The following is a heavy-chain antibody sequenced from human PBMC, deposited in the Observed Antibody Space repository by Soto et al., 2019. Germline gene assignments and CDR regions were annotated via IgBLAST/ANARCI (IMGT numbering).Heavy chain of an antibody. Sequence: SETLSLTCTVSGGSISSYYWSWIRQPPGKGLEWIGYIYYSGSTNYNPSLKSRVTISVDTSKNQFSLKLSSVTAADTAVFYCASSPYYGSGSFQFGYWGQGTLVTVSS. V-gene: IGHV4-59*08. D-gene: IGHD3-10*01. J-gene: IGHJ4*02. CDR1: GGSISSYY. CDR2: IYYSGST. CDR3: ASSPYYGSGSFQFGY.